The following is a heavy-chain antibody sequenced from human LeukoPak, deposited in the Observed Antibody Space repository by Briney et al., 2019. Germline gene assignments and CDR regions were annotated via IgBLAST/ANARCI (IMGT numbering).Heavy chain of an antibody. CDR1: GYTFTGYY. CDR2: INPNSGGT. D-gene: IGHD6-6*01. J-gene: IGHJ6*02. Sequence: ASVKVSCKASGYTFTGYYMHWVRQAPGQGLEWMGWINPNSGGTNYAQKFQGRVTMTRDTSISTAYMELSRLRSDDTAVYYCARDRLVAARPGDYYYGMDVWGQGTTVTVSS. V-gene: IGHV1-2*02. CDR3: ARDRLVAARPGDYYYGMDV.